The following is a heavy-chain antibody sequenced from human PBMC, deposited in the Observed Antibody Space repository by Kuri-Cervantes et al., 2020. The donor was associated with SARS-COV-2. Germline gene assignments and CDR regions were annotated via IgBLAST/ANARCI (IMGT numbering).Heavy chain of an antibody. V-gene: IGHV3-11*05. CDR2: ISSSSSYT. CDR1: GFTFSDYY. J-gene: IGHJ6*02. CDR3: ARDFIFVRYCSSTSYYPVGMDV. D-gene: IGHD2-2*01. Sequence: GGSLRLSCAASGFTFSDYYMSWIRQAPGKGLEWVSYISSSSSYTNYADSVKGRFTISRDNAKNSLYLQMNSLRAEDTAVYYCARDFIFVRYCSSTSYYPVGMDVWGQGTTVTVSS.